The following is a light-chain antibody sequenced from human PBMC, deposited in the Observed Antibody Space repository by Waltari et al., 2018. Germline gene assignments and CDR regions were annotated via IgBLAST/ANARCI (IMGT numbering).Light chain of an antibody. CDR2: DVS. Sequence: HSALTQPASVSGSPGQPLTISCTGTSSDVGGYNYVSWYQQHPGKAPKLMIFDVSNRPSGVSDRFSGSKSGNTASLTISGLQAEDEADYYCSSYISSDTLELFGGGTSLTVL. CDR3: SSYISSDTLEL. J-gene: IGLJ2*01. CDR1: SSDVGGYNY. V-gene: IGLV2-14*03.